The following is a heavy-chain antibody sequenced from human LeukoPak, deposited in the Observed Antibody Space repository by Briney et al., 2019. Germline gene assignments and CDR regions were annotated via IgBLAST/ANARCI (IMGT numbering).Heavy chain of an antibody. Sequence: SETLSLTCAVYGGSFSGYYWNWIRQPPGKGLEWIGEINHSGSTNYNPSLKSRVTISADTSKNQFSLKLSSVTAADTAVYYCARNEAAAAGKGLSSEGARSHGARKNYMDVWGKGTTVTVSS. J-gene: IGHJ6*03. D-gene: IGHD6-13*01. V-gene: IGHV4-34*01. CDR3: ARNEAAAAGKGLSSEGARSHGARKNYMDV. CDR2: INHSGST. CDR1: GGSFSGYY.